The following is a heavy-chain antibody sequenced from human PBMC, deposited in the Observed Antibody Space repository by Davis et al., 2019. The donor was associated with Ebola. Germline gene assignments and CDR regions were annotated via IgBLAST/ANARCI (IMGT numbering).Heavy chain of an antibody. V-gene: IGHV3-21*01. D-gene: IGHD3-3*01. J-gene: IGHJ4*02. CDR2: ISSSSSYI. CDR1: GFTFDDYA. CDR3: ACTIFGTSGNFDY. Sequence: PGGSLRLSCAASGFTFDDYAMTWVRQAPGKGLEWVSSISSSSSYIYYADSVKGRFTISRDNAKNSLYLQMDSLRDEDTATYFCACTIFGTSGNFDYWGQGTLVTVSS.